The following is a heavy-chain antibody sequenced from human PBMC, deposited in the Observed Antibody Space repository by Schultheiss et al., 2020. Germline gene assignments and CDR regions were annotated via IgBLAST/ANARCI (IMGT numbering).Heavy chain of an antibody. CDR2: IYYSGST. V-gene: IGHV4-30-4*01. CDR1: GGSISNNVW. D-gene: IGHD5-12*01. CDR3: ARATIDPVFDY. Sequence: SETLSLTCTVSGGSISNNVWWTWVRQHPGKGLEWIGYIYYSGSTYYNPSLKSRVTISVDTSKNQFSLKLSSVTAADTAVYYCARATIDPVFDYWGQGTLVTVSS. J-gene: IGHJ4*02.